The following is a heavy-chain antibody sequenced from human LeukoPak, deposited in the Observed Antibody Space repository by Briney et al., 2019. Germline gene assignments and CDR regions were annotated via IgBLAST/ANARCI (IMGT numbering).Heavy chain of an antibody. J-gene: IGHJ4*02. V-gene: IGHV3-11*01. D-gene: IGHD3-10*01. CDR2: ISSSGSTI. Sequence: GGSLRLSCAASGFTFSDYYMSWIRQAPGKGLEWVSYISSSGSTIYYADSVKGRFTISRDNAKNSLYLQMNSLRAEDTAVYYCARDRSNMVRGVMIHWGQGTLVTVSS. CDR3: ARDRSNMVRGVMIH. CDR1: GFTFSDYY.